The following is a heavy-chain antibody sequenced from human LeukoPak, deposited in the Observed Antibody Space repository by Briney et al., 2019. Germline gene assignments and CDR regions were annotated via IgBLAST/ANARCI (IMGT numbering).Heavy chain of an antibody. V-gene: IGHV1-8*01. CDR2: MNPNSGNT. D-gene: IGHD3-3*01. Sequence: ASVKVSYKASGYTFTSYDINWVRQATGQGLEWMGWMNPNSGNTGYAQKFQGRVTMTRNTSISTAYMELSSLRSEDTAVYYCARGPATIFGLNWFDPWGQGTLVTVSS. J-gene: IGHJ5*02. CDR3: ARGPATIFGLNWFDP. CDR1: GYTFTSYD.